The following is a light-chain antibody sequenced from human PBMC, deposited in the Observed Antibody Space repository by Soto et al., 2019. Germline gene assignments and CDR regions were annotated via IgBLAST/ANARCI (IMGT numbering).Light chain of an antibody. Sequence: QAVVTQSSSASASLGSSVKLTCILSSGHSSYIIAWHQQQPGKAPRYLMKLEGSGSYNKGSGVPDRFSGSSSGADRYLTISNLQFEDEADYYCETWDGNTRVFGGGTKLTVL. CDR1: SGHSSYI. V-gene: IGLV4-60*02. CDR3: ETWDGNTRV. J-gene: IGLJ3*02. CDR2: LEGSGSY.